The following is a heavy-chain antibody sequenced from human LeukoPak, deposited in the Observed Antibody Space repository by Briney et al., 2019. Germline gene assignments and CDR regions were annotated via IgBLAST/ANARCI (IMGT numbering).Heavy chain of an antibody. Sequence: SETLSLTCTVSGGSISSYYWSWIRQPAGKGLEWIGRIYTSGSTNYNPSLKSRVTMSVDTSKNQFSLKLSSVTAADTAVYYCASNSEAEDYGDYAGAFDIWGQGTMVTVSS. CDR2: IYTSGST. D-gene: IGHD4-17*01. V-gene: IGHV4-4*07. J-gene: IGHJ3*02. CDR1: GGSISSYY. CDR3: ASNSEAEDYGDYAGAFDI.